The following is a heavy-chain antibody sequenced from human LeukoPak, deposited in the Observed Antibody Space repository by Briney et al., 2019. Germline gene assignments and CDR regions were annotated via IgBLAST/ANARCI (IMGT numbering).Heavy chain of an antibody. V-gene: IGHV3-30-3*01. Sequence: PGGSLRLSCAASGFTFSSYAMHWVRQAPGKGLEWVAVISYDGSSKYYADSVKGRFTISRDNSKNTLYLQMNSLRAEDTAVYYCARDPGEDGAYSSSSAWYFDLWGRGTLVTVSS. J-gene: IGHJ2*01. D-gene: IGHD6-6*01. CDR1: GFTFSSYA. CDR3: ARDPGEDGAYSSSSAWYFDL. CDR2: ISYDGSSK.